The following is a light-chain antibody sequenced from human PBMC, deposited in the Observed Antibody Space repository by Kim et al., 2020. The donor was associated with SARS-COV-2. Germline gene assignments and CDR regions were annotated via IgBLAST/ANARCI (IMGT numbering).Light chain of an antibody. Sequence: LSPGERDTLSCRASQSVSSYLAWYQQKPGQAPRLLIYDASNRATGIPDRFSGSGSGTDFTLTISSLEPEDFAVYYCQQRSNWPLTFGGGTKVDIK. CDR3: QQRSNWPLT. CDR2: DAS. V-gene: IGKV3-11*01. J-gene: IGKJ4*01. CDR1: QSVSSY.